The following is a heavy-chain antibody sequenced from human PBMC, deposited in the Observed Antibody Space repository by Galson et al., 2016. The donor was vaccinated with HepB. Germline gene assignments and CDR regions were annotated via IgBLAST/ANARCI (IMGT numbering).Heavy chain of an antibody. J-gene: IGHJ4*02. CDR1: GFTFGTYG. V-gene: IGHV3-53*01. D-gene: IGHD6-13*01. Sequence: SLRLSCAASGFTFGTYGMNWVRQAPGKGLEWVSVIYSGGSTYYADSVKGRFTMSRDESKKMLYLQMNNLRAEDTALYYCVRGTLGYLDHWGQGTPVTVSS. CDR2: IYSGGST. CDR3: VRGTLGYLDH.